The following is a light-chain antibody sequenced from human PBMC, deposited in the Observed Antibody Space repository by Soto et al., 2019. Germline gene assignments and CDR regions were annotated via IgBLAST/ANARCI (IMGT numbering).Light chain of an antibody. CDR3: QQYGSSPWT. CDR1: QSVSSSY. Sequence: EIVLTQCPGTLSLSPGERATLSCRASQSVSSSYLAWYQQKPGQAPRLLIYGASSRATGIPDRFSGSGSGTDFTLTISRREPADFAVYYCQQYGSSPWTFGQGTKVDIK. V-gene: IGKV3-20*01. J-gene: IGKJ1*01. CDR2: GAS.